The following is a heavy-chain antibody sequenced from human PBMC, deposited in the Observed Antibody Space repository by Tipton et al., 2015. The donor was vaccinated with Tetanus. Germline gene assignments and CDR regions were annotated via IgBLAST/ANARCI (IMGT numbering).Heavy chain of an antibody. D-gene: IGHD3-10*01. J-gene: IGHJ4*02. V-gene: IGHV3-53*01. CDR2: IHSGGDT. CDR3: AKDLYSTHGWGYFDY. CDR1: GFNVRSNF. Sequence: SLRLSCVATGFNVRSNFINWVRQAPGKGPEWVSAIHSGGDTFYADSVKGRFTISRDISKNTVYLEMNSLTAGDTAMYYCAKDLYSTHGWGYFDYWGQGTLVTVSS.